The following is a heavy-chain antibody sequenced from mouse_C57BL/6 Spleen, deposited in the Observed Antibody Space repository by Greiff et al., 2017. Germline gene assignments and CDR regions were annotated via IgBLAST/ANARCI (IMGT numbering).Heavy chain of an antibody. D-gene: IGHD2-3*01. V-gene: IGHV1-64*01. J-gene: IGHJ4*01. CDR1: GYTFTSYW. CDR2: IHPNSGST. CDR3: AREDGYTGAMDY. Sequence: QVQLQQPGAELVKPGASVKLSCKASGYTFTSYWMHWVKQRPGQGLEWIGMIHPNSGSTNYNEKFKSKATLTVDKSSSTAYMQLSSLTSEDSAVYYCAREDGYTGAMDYWGQGTSVTVSS.